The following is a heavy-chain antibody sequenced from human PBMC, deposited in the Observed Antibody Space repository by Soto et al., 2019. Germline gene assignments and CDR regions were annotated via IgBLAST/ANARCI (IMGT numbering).Heavy chain of an antibody. CDR3: ARVGQSPFDY. D-gene: IGHD3-10*01. J-gene: IGHJ4*02. CDR2: IYYSGST. Sequence: PSETLSLTCTVSAGSISSGDYYWSWIRQPPGQGLEWIGYIYYSGSTYYNPSLKSRVTISVDTSKHQFSLKLSSVTAADTAVYYCARVGQSPFDYWGQGTLVTVSS. V-gene: IGHV4-30-4*01. CDR1: AGSISSGDYY.